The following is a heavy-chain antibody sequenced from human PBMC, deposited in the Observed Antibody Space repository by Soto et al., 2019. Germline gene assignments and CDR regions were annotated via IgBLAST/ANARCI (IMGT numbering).Heavy chain of an antibody. Sequence: SEPLSLTYTVYGGSVRSGSYYWSWIRQPPGKGLEWIGYIYYSGSTNYNPSLKGRVTISVDTSKNQFSLKLSSVTAADTAVYYCAREGRSSSSIDYWGQGTLVTVSS. D-gene: IGHD6-13*01. V-gene: IGHV4-61*01. CDR3: AREGRSSSSIDY. CDR1: GGSVRSGSYY. J-gene: IGHJ4*02. CDR2: IYYSGST.